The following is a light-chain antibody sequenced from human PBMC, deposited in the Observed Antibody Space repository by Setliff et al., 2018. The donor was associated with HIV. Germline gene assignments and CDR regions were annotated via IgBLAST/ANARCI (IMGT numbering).Light chain of an antibody. CDR2: QVN. V-gene: IGLV2-23*02. Sequence: QSALTQPASVSGSPGQSITISCTGSSSDVGSYNFVSWYQQHPGKAPKLMIYQVNKRPSGVSNRFSGSKSGNTASLTISGLQAEDETDYYCCSYAGTNTYVFGTGTKFTVL. CDR3: CSYAGTNTYV. J-gene: IGLJ1*01. CDR1: SSDVGSYNF.